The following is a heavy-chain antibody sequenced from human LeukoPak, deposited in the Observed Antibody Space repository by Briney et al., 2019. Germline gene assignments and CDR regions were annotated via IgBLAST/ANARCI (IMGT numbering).Heavy chain of an antibody. CDR1: GYSFTSYW. D-gene: IGHD6-25*01. V-gene: IGHV5-51*01. CDR2: FYPGVSDT. CDR3: VRPPQAGSVSSEY. Sequence: GESLKISCKGSGYSFTSYWIGWVRQMPGKGLEWMGIFYPGVSDTTYSPSFQGQVTLSADKSISTASLQWSSLKASDTALYFCVRPPQAGSVSSEYWGEGTLVTVSS. J-gene: IGHJ4*02.